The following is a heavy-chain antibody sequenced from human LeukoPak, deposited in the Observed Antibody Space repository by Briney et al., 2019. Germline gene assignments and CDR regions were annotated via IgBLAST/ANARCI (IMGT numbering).Heavy chain of an antibody. V-gene: IGHV3-30*02. Sequence: GGSLRLSCAASGFTFSSYGMHWVRQAPGKGQEWVAFIRYDGSNKYYADSVKGRFTISRDNSKNTLYLQMNSLRAEDTAVYYCARQQGYCSGGSCYSIGYFDYWGQGTLVTVSS. CDR2: IRYDGSNK. J-gene: IGHJ4*02. D-gene: IGHD2-15*01. CDR1: GFTFSSYG. CDR3: ARQQGYCSGGSCYSIGYFDY.